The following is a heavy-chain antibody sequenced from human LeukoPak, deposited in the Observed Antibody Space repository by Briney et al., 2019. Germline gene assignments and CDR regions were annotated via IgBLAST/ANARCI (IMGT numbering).Heavy chain of an antibody. V-gene: IGHV3-21*01. CDR2: ISSSSSYV. CDR3: ARDSYQDYYGRFDP. CDR1: GFTFISYS. Sequence: PGGSLRLSCAASGFTFISYSMNWVRQAPGKGLEWVSSISSSSSYVYYADSVKGRFTISRDNSENTLYLQMNGLTAEDTAMYYCARDSYQDYYGRFDPWGQGTLVIVSS. J-gene: IGHJ5*02. D-gene: IGHD3-10*01.